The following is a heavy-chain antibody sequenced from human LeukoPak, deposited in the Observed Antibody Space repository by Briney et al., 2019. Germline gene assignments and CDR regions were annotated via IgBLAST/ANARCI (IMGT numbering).Heavy chain of an antibody. CDR1: GFSFSSYN. J-gene: IGHJ6*02. CDR2: IGSSGSPT. D-gene: IGHD3-22*01. CDR3: ARRPYSDTSGRLSDV. Sequence: TGGSLRLSCAASGFSFSSYNMNWVRQAPGKGLEWVSYIGSSGSPTHYADSVGGRFTISRDNAKNSLYLQMNGLRDEDTAVYFCARRPYSDTSGRLSDVWGQGTTVTVSS. V-gene: IGHV3-48*02.